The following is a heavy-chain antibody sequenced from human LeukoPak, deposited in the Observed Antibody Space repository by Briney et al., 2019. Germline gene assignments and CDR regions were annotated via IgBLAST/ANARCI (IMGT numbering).Heavy chain of an antibody. V-gene: IGHV4-4*07. CDR2: IYTSGST. D-gene: IGHD3-10*01. J-gene: IGHJ6*03. CDR1: GGSISSYY. Sequence: SETLFLTCTVSGGSISSYYWSWIRQPAGKGLEWIGRIYTSGSTNYNPSLKSRVTMSVDTSKNQFSLKLSSVTAADTAVYYCAREQSMVRGVTIYYYMDVWGKGTTVTVSS. CDR3: AREQSMVRGVTIYYYMDV.